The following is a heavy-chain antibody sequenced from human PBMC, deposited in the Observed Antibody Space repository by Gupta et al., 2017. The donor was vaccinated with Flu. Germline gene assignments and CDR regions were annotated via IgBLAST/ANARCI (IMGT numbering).Heavy chain of an antibody. Sequence: QVHLQESGPGLVKPSETLSLICTVSGSSINNYYWRWIRQPAGGGLEWIGRFYTSGSPSYNPSLKSRVTMSVDTSKNQFSLRLSSVTAADTAMYFCAREDYGIDYWGQGTLVTVSS. CDR1: GSSINNYY. CDR3: AREDYGIDY. J-gene: IGHJ4*02. D-gene: IGHD4-17*01. V-gene: IGHV4-4*07. CDR2: FYTSGSP.